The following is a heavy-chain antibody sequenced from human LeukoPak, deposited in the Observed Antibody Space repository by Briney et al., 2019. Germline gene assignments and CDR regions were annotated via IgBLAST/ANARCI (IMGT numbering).Heavy chain of an antibody. CDR3: ASVLYCGADCYSGRYFFDY. J-gene: IGHJ4*02. Sequence: GASVKVSCKASGYTFTSYDMHWVRQAPGQGLEWMGISNPSGDSTSYAQKFQGRVTMTRDTSTSTVYMELSSLRSEDTAVYYCASVLYCGADCYSGRYFFDYWGQGTLVTVSS. D-gene: IGHD2-21*02. CDR1: GYTFTSYD. V-gene: IGHV1-46*01. CDR2: SNPSGDST.